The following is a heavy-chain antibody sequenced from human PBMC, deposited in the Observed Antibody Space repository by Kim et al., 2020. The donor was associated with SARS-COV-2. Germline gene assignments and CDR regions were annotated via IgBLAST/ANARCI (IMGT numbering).Heavy chain of an antibody. D-gene: IGHD3-9*01. V-gene: IGHV4-39*01. Sequence: SYNPSLKSRVTISVDTAKNQCSLKLSSVTAADTAVYYCARHFDRGYAIDYWGQGTRVTVSS. J-gene: IGHJ4*02. CDR3: ARHFDRGYAIDY.